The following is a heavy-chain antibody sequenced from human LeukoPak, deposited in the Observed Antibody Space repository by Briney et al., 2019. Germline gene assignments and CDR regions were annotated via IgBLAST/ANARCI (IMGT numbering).Heavy chain of an antibody. D-gene: IGHD2/OR15-2a*01. CDR2: IYYTGTP. V-gene: IGHV4-59*01. CDR1: GGSISSYY. Sequence: SETLSLTCTVSGGSISSYYGSWIRQSPGKGLEWIANIYYTGTPYYNPSLQSRVTISVDMSKNQFSLKLSTVTAADTAVYYCARVRATVTSFDVWGQGTMVTVSS. CDR3: ARVRATVTSFDV. J-gene: IGHJ3*01.